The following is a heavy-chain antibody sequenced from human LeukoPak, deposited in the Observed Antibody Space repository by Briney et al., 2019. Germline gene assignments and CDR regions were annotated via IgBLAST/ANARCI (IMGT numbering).Heavy chain of an antibody. CDR2: INPSGGIT. Sequence: ASVKVSCKASGYTFTSYYMHWVRQAPGQGLEWMGIINPSGGITSYAQKFQGRVTMTRDMSTSTVYMELSSLRSEDTAVYYCARLSIPSTPANNWFDPWGQGTLVTVSS. V-gene: IGHV1-46*01. CDR3: ARLSIPSTPANNWFDP. CDR1: GYTFTSYY. D-gene: IGHD2-2*01. J-gene: IGHJ5*02.